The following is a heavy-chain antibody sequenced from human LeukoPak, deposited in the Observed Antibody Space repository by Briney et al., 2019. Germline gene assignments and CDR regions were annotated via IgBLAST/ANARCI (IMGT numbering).Heavy chain of an antibody. V-gene: IGHV4-39*01. Sequence: SETLSLPCTVSGGPISSSSYYCGWICQPPGKGLEWNGSIYYSGSTYYNPSLKSRATISVDTSKNQFSMKLSSVAAAETAVYYCAAGRYPTGGMDVWGQGTTVTVSS. CDR3: AAGRYPTGGMDV. CDR2: IYYSGST. CDR1: GGPISSSSYY. D-gene: IGHD3-9*01. J-gene: IGHJ6*02.